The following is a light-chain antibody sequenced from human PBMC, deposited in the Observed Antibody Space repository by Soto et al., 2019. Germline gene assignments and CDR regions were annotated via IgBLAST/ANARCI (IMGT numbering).Light chain of an antibody. CDR2: DVS. J-gene: IGLJ2*01. Sequence: QSALTQPASVSGSPGQSITISCAGTSSDIYTYNFVSWYQQHPGKAPKLMIYDVSNRPSGVSKRFSGSKSGNTASLTISGLQAEDEADYYCSSYTSSSVVFGGGTKVTVL. CDR3: SSYTSSSVV. V-gene: IGLV2-14*01. CDR1: SSDIYTYNF.